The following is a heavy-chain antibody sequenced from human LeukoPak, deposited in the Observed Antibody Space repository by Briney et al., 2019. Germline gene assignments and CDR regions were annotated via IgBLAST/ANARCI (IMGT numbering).Heavy chain of an antibody. J-gene: IGHJ4*02. CDR3: AKDPMIVVVIPIDY. D-gene: IGHD3-22*01. CDR1: GFTFSSYA. V-gene: IGHV3-23*01. Sequence: PGGSLRLSCAASGFTFSSYAMSWVRQAPGKGLEWVSAISGSGGSTYYADSVKGRFTISRDNSKNTLYLQMNSLRAEDTAVYYCAKDPMIVVVIPIDYWGQGTLVTVSS. CDR2: ISGSGGST.